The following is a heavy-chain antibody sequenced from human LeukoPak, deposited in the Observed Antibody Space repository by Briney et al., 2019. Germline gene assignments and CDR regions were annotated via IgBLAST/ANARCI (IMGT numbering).Heavy chain of an antibody. CDR1: GGTFSKYT. V-gene: IGHV1-69*13. CDR3: ARIGVAGTIDY. D-gene: IGHD6-19*01. CDR2: ITPLFGTA. Sequence: ASVKVSCKASGGTFSKYTISWVRQRPGQGLEWMGGITPLFGTANYAQKFQGRVTITADESASTAYMELSSLRSEDTAVYYCARIGVAGTIDYWGQGTLVTVSS. J-gene: IGHJ4*02.